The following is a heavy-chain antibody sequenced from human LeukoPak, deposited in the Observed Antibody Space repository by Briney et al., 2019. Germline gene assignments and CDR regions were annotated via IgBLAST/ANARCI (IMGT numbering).Heavy chain of an antibody. Sequence: SQTLSLTCTVSGVSISSGGYYWSWIRQHPGMGLEWIGYIYYSGSTYYNPSLKSRVTISVDTSKNQFSLKLSSVTAADTAVYYCARARSFRGLPRYYYYGMDVWGQGTTVTVSS. CDR3: ARARSFRGLPRYYYYGMDV. D-gene: IGHD1-26*01. V-gene: IGHV4-31*03. CDR1: GVSISSGGYY. CDR2: IYYSGST. J-gene: IGHJ6*02.